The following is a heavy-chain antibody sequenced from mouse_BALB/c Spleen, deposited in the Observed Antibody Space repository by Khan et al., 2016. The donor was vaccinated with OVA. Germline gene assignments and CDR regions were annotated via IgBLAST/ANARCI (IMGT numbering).Heavy chain of an antibody. V-gene: IGHV2-2*02. Sequence: QVQLKESGPGLVQPSQSLSITCTVSGFSLTSYGVHWVRQSPGKGLEWLGMIWSGGITDYNAAFISRLTINKDNSKSQVFFKMNSLQTNDTVIYYCARNYDYDEGLAYWGQGTLVTVSA. J-gene: IGHJ3*01. CDR1: GFSLTSYG. CDR3: ARNYDYDEGLAY. CDR2: IWSGGIT. D-gene: IGHD2-4*01.